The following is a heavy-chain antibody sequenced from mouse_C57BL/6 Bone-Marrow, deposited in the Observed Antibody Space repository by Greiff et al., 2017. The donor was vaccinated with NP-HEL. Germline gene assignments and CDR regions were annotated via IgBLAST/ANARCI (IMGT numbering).Heavy chain of an antibody. J-gene: IGHJ1*03. CDR2: IHPNSGST. D-gene: IGHD1-1*01. Sequence: VQLQQPGAELVKPGASVKLSCKASGYTFTSYWMHWVKQRPGQGLEWIGMIHPNSGSTNYNEKFKSKATLTVDKSSSTAYMQLSSLTSEDSAVYYCARIATVVVSEYFDVWGTGTTVTVSS. V-gene: IGHV1-64*01. CDR3: ARIATVVVSEYFDV. CDR1: GYTFTSYW.